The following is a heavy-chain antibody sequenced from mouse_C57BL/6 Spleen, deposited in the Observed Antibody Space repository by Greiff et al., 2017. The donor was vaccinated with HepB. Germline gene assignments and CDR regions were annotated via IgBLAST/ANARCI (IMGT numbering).Heavy chain of an antibody. CDR1: GYSFTGYY. Sequence: VQLQQSGPELVKPGASVKISCKASGYSFTGYYMNWVKQSPEKSLEWIGYIYPYNDGTKYNEKFKGKATLTSDKSSSTAYMELSSLTSEDSAVYYCDEGYYAMDYWGQGTSVTVSS. J-gene: IGHJ4*01. CDR2: IYPYNDGT. V-gene: IGHV1-14*01. CDR3: DEGYYAMDY.